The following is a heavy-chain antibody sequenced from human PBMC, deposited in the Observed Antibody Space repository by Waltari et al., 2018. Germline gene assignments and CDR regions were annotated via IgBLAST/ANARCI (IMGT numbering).Heavy chain of an antibody. J-gene: IGHJ4*02. CDR3: ARDSSGWYSGFDY. CDR2: ISSSSSYI. Sequence: EVQLVESGGGLVKPGGSLRLSCAASGFTFSRYSMTWFRQAPGKGLEWVSSISSSSSYIYYADSVKGRFTISRDNAKNSLYLQMNSLRAEDTAVYYCARDSSGWYSGFDYWGQGTLVTVSS. V-gene: IGHV3-21*01. D-gene: IGHD6-13*01. CDR1: GFTFSRYS.